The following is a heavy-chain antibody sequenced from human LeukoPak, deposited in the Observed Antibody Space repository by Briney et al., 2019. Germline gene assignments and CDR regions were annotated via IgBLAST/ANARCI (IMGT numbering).Heavy chain of an antibody. CDR1: GFTFSSYS. V-gene: IGHV3-21*01. CDR3: ARGGIYSQGFDY. CDR2: ISTTSDYI. Sequence: PGGSLRLSCAASGFTFSSYSMNWVRQAPGKGLEWVSSISTTSDYIPYADSLKGRVAISRDNAKNSLYLQMNSLRAEDTAVYHCARGGIYSQGFDYWGQGSLVTVSS. D-gene: IGHD6-13*01. J-gene: IGHJ4*02.